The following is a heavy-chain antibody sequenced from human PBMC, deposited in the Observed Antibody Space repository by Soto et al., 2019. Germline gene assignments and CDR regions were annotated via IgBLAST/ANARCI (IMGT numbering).Heavy chain of an antibody. D-gene: IGHD6-19*01. Sequence: VASVKVSCKASGYTFTSYGISWVRQAPGQGLEWMGWISAYNGNTNYAQKLQGRVTMTTDTSTSTAYMELRSLRSDDTAVYYCARDLGNRAVAGTFVYWGQGTLVTVSS. CDR2: ISAYNGNT. CDR1: GYTFTSYG. CDR3: ARDLGNRAVAGTFVY. J-gene: IGHJ4*02. V-gene: IGHV1-18*01.